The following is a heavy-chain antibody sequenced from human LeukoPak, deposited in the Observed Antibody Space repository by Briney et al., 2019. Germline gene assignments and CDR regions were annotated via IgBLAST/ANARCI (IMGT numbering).Heavy chain of an antibody. CDR3: AREKDYDFWSGYPGHNWFDP. Sequence: GGSPRLSCAASGFTFSSYWMSWVRQAPEKGVEWVANIKQDGSEKYYVDSVKGRFTISRDNAKNSLYLQMNSLRAEDTAVYYCAREKDYDFWSGYPGHNWFDPWGQGTLVTVSS. CDR1: GFTFSSYW. D-gene: IGHD3-3*01. V-gene: IGHV3-7*01. CDR2: IKQDGSEK. J-gene: IGHJ5*02.